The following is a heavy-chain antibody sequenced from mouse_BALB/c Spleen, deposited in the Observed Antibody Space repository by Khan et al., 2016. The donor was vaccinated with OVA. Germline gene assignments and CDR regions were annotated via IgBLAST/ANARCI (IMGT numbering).Heavy chain of an antibody. CDR2: INPTSGYT. J-gene: IGHJ2*01. CDR1: GYTFTSYW. CDR3: ARDRLDY. Sequence: QVQLQQPGAELAKPGASVKMSCTASGYTFTSYWMHWIKQRPGQGLEWIGYINPTSGYTDYNQKFKDKATLTADKSSSTAYMQLSSLTSDDSAVYYCARDRLDYWGHGTALTVSS. V-gene: IGHV1-7*01.